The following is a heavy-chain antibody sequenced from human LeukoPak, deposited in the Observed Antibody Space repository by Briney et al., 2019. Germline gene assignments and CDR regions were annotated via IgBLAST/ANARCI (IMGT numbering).Heavy chain of an antibody. CDR3: ARSEDDYGDYGAVDY. CDR1: GGSISSSNW. D-gene: IGHD4-17*01. V-gene: IGHV4-4*02. Sequence: PSGTLSLTCAVFGGSISSSNWWSWVRQPPGKGLEWIGEIYHSGSTNYNPSLKSRVTISVDKSKNQFSLKLSSVTAADTAVYYCARSEDDYGDYGAVDYWGQGTLVTVSS. J-gene: IGHJ4*02. CDR2: IYHSGST.